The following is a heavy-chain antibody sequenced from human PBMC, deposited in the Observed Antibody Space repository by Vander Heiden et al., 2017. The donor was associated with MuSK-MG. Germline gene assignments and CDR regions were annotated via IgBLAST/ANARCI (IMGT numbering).Heavy chain of an antibody. Sequence: QVQLVESGGGLVQPGRPRRLSCAASGFPFSSDARHWVRQAPGKGLEWVAVISYAGGDKDQAASVKGRFTISRDNSKNTLYLQMNNLRAEDTAVYYCARGYSTGWYGPIDFWGQGTLVTVSS. J-gene: IGHJ4*02. D-gene: IGHD6-19*01. CDR1: GFPFSSDA. CDR2: ISYAGGDK. CDR3: ARGYSTGWYGPIDF. V-gene: IGHV3-30*04.